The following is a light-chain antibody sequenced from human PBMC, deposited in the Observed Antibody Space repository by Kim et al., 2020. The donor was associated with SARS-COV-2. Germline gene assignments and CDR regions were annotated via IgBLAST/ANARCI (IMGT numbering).Light chain of an antibody. CDR3: QSYDRSLCSLV. CDR2: GNN. Sequence: QSVLTQPPSVSGAPGQRVTISCTGSSSNIGATYDVHWYRQLPGTAPKLLIYGNNHRPSGVPDRFSGSKSGTSASLAITGLQAEDEADYYCQSYDRSLCSLVFGGGTQLTVL. CDR1: SSNIGATYD. J-gene: IGLJ3*02. V-gene: IGLV1-40*01.